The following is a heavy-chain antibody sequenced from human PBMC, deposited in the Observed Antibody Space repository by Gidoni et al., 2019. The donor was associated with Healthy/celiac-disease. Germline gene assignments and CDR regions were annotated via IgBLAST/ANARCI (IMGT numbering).Heavy chain of an antibody. Sequence: QVTFKESVPVLVKPTETLTLTCTVSGFSLRNARMGVSWIRQPPGKALEWLAHIFSNDEKSYSTSLKSRLTISKETSKSQVVLTMTNMDPVDTATYYCARIVVYDFDLCYYMDVWGKGTTVTVSS. CDR1: GFSLRNARMG. D-gene: IGHD3-3*01. CDR3: ARIVVYDFDLCYYMDV. CDR2: IFSNDEK. J-gene: IGHJ6*03. V-gene: IGHV2-26*01.